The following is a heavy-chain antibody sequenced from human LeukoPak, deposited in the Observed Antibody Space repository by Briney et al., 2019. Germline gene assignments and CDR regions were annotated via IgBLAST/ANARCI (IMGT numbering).Heavy chain of an antibody. CDR3: ARPTYCSGASCYWGY. V-gene: IGHV1-2*02. D-gene: IGHD2-15*01. CDR1: GYTFTSYG. J-gene: IGHJ4*02. Sequence: ASVKVSCKATGYTFTSYGITWVRQAPGQGLEWMGWITPNSGATNYAQQFQGKVTMTRDTSISTAYMELNNLISDDTAVYYCARPTYCSGASCYWGYWGQGTLVTVSS. CDR2: ITPNSGAT.